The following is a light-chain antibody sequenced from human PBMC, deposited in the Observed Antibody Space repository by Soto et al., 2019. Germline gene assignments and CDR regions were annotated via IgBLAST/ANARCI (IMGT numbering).Light chain of an antibody. Sequence: DMEMTQSPSSLSASVGDRATMTCRASQSISNYLNWYQHKPGKVPKLLIYAASSLQSGVPTRFSGSGSGTDFTLTINSLQPEDFATYYCQQSYGTPLTFGGGTKIEIK. CDR1: QSISNY. CDR3: QQSYGTPLT. V-gene: IGKV1-39*01. CDR2: AAS. J-gene: IGKJ4*01.